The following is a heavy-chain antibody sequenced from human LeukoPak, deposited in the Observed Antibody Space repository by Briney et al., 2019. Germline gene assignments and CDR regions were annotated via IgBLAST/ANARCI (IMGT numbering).Heavy chain of an antibody. D-gene: IGHD4-17*01. J-gene: IGHJ3*02. CDR1: GDSVSSNSAA. CDR2: TYYRSKWYN. V-gene: IGHV6-1*01. CDR3: ASYMTTVEHAFDI. Sequence: SQTLSLTCAISGDSVSSNSAARNWIRQSPSRGLEWLGRTYYRSKWYNDYAVSVKSRITINPDTSENQFSLQLNSVTPEDTAVYYCASYMTTVEHAFDIWGQGTMVTVSS.